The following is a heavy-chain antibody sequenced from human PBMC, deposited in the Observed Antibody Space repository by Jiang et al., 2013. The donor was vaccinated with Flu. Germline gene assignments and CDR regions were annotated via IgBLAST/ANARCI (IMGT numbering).Heavy chain of an antibody. Sequence: PGLVKPSGTLSLTCDVSGDSISNDKYWNWVRQPPGKGLEWIGYIHYNGNAYYNPSLMSRVTISRDTTKNQVSLTLDSVTAADTAVYYCAREVDSPTTSDGFDIWGQGTMLTVSS. D-gene: IGHD4-17*01. V-gene: IGHV4-4*02. J-gene: IGHJ3*02. CDR2: IHYNGNA. CDR1: GDSISNDKY. CDR3: AREVDSPTTSDGFDI.